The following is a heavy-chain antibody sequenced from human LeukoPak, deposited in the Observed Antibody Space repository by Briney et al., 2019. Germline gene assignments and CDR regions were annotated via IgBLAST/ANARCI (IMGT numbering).Heavy chain of an antibody. J-gene: IGHJ3*02. Sequence: PETLSLTCAVYGGSFSGYYWSWIRQPPGKGLEWIGEINHSGSTNYNPSLKSRVTISVDTSKNQFSLKLSSVTAADTAVYYCARASTTGTTVAFDIWGQGTMVTVSS. CDR3: ARASTTGTTVAFDI. V-gene: IGHV4-34*01. CDR1: GGSFSGYY. D-gene: IGHD1-1*01. CDR2: INHSGST.